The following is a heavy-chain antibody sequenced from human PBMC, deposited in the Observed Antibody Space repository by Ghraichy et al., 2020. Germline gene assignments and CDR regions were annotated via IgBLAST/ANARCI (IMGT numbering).Heavy chain of an antibody. J-gene: IGHJ6*02. V-gene: IGHV4-34*01. Sequence: SETLSLTCAVYGGSFSNYCWTWIRQPPGKGLEWIGEINHSGTTNYNPSLESRVTISAKTSKRQLSLKLTSLPAAYTAVYYCAFGNHYYYVMDVWGQGTTVTVSS. CDR3: AFGNHYYYVMDV. CDR2: INHSGTT. CDR1: GGSFSNYC. D-gene: IGHD1-14*01.